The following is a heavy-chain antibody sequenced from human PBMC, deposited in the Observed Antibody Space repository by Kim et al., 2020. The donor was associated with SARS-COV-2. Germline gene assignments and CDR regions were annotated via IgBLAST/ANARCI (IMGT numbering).Heavy chain of an antibody. D-gene: IGHD3-3*01. J-gene: IGHJ6*02. CDR2: IYPGDSDT. CDR3: ARGHTFYEFWSCLRIHYYGMDV. Sequence: GESLKISCKGSGYSFTSYWSGWVRQMPGKGLEWMGIIYPGDSDTRYSPSFQGQVTISADKSISTAYLQWSSLKASDTAMYYCARGHTFYEFWSCLRIHYYGMDVWGRGTTVTVSS. V-gene: IGHV5-51*01. CDR1: GYSFTSYW.